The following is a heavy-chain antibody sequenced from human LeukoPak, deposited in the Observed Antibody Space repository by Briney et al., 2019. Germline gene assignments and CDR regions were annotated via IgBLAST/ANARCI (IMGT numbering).Heavy chain of an antibody. CDR1: GFTFNSYS. V-gene: IGHV3-21*01. Sequence: GGSLRLSCAASGFTFNSYSMNWVRQAPGKGLEWVSSISSSSSYIYYADSVKGRFTISRDNAKNSLYLQMNSLRAEDTAVYYCARDYMVRGVMGAFDIWGQGTMVTVSS. CDR2: ISSSSSYI. D-gene: IGHD3-10*01. J-gene: IGHJ3*02. CDR3: ARDYMVRGVMGAFDI.